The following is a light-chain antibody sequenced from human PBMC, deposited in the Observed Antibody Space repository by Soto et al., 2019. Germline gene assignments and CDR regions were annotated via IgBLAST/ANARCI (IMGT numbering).Light chain of an antibody. V-gene: IGLV2-11*01. CDR2: DVT. J-gene: IGLJ2*01. Sequence: QSALTQPRSVSGSPGQSVTISCTGTSRDVGGYDYVSWYQQYPGKAPKVMIYDVTKRPSGVPDRVSGSKSGNTASLTISGLQGEDEADYYCCSYAGTDTHVVFGGGTKLTVL. CDR3: CSYAGTDTHVV. CDR1: SRDVGGYDY.